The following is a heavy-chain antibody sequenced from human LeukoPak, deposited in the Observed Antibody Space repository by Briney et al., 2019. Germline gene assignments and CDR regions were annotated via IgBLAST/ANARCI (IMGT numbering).Heavy chain of an antibody. CDR1: GFTFSSYS. V-gene: IGHV3-48*01. J-gene: IGHJ4*02. Sequence: GGSLRLSCAASGFTFSSYSMNWVRQAPGKGLEWVSYISSSSSTIYYADSVKGRFTIYRDNAKHSMYLQMNSLRAEDTAVYYCARDQMVRGTTRSGEFDYWGQGTLVTVSS. D-gene: IGHD3-10*01. CDR2: ISSSSSTI. CDR3: ARDQMVRGTTRSGEFDY.